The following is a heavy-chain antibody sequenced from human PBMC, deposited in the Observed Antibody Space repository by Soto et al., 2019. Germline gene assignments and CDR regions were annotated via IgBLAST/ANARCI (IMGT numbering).Heavy chain of an antibody. Sequence: EVQLLESGGGLVQPGGSLRLSCAASGFTFSSYAMRWVRQAPVKGLEWVSAISGSGGSTYYADSVKGRFTISRDNSKNTLYLQMNSLIAEDTAVYYCARRGSGGYYDYWGQGTVVTVSS. V-gene: IGHV3-23*01. D-gene: IGHD6-19*01. CDR1: GFTFSSYA. J-gene: IGHJ4*02. CDR2: ISGSGGST. CDR3: ARRGSGGYYDY.